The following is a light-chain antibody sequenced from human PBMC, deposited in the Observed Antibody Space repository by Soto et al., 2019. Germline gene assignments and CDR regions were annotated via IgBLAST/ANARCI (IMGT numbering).Light chain of an antibody. J-gene: IGKJ2*01. CDR1: QSISSW. CDR3: QQYNSYSRT. Sequence: DIPMTQSPSTLSASVGDRVTITYRASQSISSWLAWYQQKPGKAPKLLIYKASSLESGVPSRFSGSGSGTEFTLTISSLQPDDFATYYCQQYNSYSRTFGQGTKLEIK. V-gene: IGKV1-5*03. CDR2: KAS.